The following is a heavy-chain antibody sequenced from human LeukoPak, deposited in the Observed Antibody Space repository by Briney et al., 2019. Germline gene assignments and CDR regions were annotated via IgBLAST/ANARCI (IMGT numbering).Heavy chain of an antibody. V-gene: IGHV3-21*01. CDR2: ISSSGSYI. CDR3: ARAVNWFDP. Sequence: GRSLRLSCAASGFTFSSYGMHWVRQAPGKGLEWVSSISSSGSYIYYLDSVRGRFTISRDNAKNSLYLQMNSLRAEDTAVYYCARAVNWFDPWGRGTLVTVSS. CDR1: GFTFSSYG. J-gene: IGHJ5*02.